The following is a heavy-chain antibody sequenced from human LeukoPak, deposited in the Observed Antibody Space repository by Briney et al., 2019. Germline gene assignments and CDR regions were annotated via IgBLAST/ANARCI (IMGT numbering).Heavy chain of an antibody. Sequence: PGGSLRLSCAVSGFTFSSYYIHCVRQAPGKGLVWVSRINSDGSSTTYADSVKGRFTISRDNAKNTLYLQMNSLRAEDTAVYYCARGGSSWSGYFQHWGQGTLVTVSS. J-gene: IGHJ1*01. V-gene: IGHV3-74*01. D-gene: IGHD6-13*01. CDR3: ARGGSSWSGYFQH. CDR1: GFTFSSYY. CDR2: INSDGSST.